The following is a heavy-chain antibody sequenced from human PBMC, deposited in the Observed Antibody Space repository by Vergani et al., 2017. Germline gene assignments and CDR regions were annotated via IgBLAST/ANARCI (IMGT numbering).Heavy chain of an antibody. Sequence: QVQLVQSGAEVKKPASSLNVSSNPSLCTFSTYSISWVRQAPGQALGLIGGSIPIFGTANYAQKFQGRVTITADDSTSTAYMEMSSLRSEDTAVYYCARSFSGAQILSGYWPFDYWGQGTLVTVSS. CDR3: ARSFSGAQILSGYWPFDY. CDR2: SIPIFGTA. D-gene: IGHD3-9*01. V-gene: IGHV1-69*01. CDR1: LCTFSTYS. J-gene: IGHJ4*02.